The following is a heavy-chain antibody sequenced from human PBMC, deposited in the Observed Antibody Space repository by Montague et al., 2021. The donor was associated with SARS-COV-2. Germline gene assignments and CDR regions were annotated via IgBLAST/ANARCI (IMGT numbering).Heavy chain of an antibody. D-gene: IGHD6-19*01. Sequence: SETLSLTCTVSGSSISSETHYWGWIRQPPGKGLEWIGSTFYSGSTYYNSSLKSRVSISVDTSKNQFSLRLRSVTAADTAVYYCASQPIPVTGSGEFDYWGPGTLVTVSS. CDR3: ASQPIPVTGSGEFDY. CDR1: GSSISSETHY. V-gene: IGHV4-39*01. J-gene: IGHJ4*02. CDR2: TFYSGST.